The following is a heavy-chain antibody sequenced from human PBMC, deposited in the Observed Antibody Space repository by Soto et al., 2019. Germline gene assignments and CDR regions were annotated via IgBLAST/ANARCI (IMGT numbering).Heavy chain of an antibody. CDR3: ARELWDLPVHGMDV. CDR1: GFTVSSDY. D-gene: IGHD1-26*01. J-gene: IGHJ6*02. CDR2: IYSGGST. Sequence: PGGSLRFSCAASGFTVSSDYLSWVRQAPGKGLEWVSVIYSGGSTYYGDSVKGRFSMSRDNSKNTVYLQMKSLRAEDTAVYYCARELWDLPVHGMDVWGQGTTVTVSS. V-gene: IGHV3-53*01.